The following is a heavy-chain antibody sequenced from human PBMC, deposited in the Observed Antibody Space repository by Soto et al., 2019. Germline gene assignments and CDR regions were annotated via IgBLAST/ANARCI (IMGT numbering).Heavy chain of an antibody. CDR2: ISDSGST. CDR1: GFTFNNYA. Sequence: EVQLLESGGDLVQPGGSLRLSCAASGFTFNNYALSWVRQPPGKGLEWISTISDSGSTYYADSVKGRFIISRDNSRSTVYLQVYSLGAEDTALYFCARVSNLASCTRSSCLYYFDHWGQGTRVTVSS. D-gene: IGHD2-2*01. V-gene: IGHV3-23*01. J-gene: IGHJ4*02. CDR3: ARVSNLASCTRSSCLYYFDH.